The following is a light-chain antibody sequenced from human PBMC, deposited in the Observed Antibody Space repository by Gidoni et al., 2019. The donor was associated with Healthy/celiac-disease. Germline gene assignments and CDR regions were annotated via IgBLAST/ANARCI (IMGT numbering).Light chain of an antibody. CDR2: WAS. CDR3: QQYYSIPRT. V-gene: IGKV4-1*01. CDR1: HSVLYSSSNKNY. J-gene: IGKJ1*01. Sequence: DIVRTQSPNSRAVPLGERATINCKSIHSVLYSSSNKNYLPWYQQKPGQPPKLLIYWASPRESGVPDRFSGSGSGTDFTLTISSLQAEDAAVYYCQQYYSIPRTFGQGTKVEIK.